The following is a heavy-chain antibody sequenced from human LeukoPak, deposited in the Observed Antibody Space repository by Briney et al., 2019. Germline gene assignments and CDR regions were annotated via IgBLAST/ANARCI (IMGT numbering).Heavy chain of an antibody. CDR2: ISSSSSYI. J-gene: IGHJ5*02. Sequence: PGGSLRLSCAASGFTFSFYTMNWVRQAPGGGLEWVSSISSSSSYIYYVDSVKGRFTISSDNAKNSLYLQINSLGAKDTCVCYFARWDCSNTSCNFPTENWFDPWGQGTLVTVSS. CDR1: GFTFSFYT. D-gene: IGHD2-2*01. V-gene: IGHV3-21*01. CDR3: ARWDCSNTSCNFPTENWFDP.